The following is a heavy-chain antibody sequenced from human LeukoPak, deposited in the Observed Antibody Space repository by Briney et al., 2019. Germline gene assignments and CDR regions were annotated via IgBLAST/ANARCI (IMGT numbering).Heavy chain of an antibody. CDR3: ARHGTSGPFDY. CDR2: IYYSGIT. Sequence: PSETLSLTCTVSGGXISSSSYYWGWIRQPPGKGLAWIGSIYYSGITYYNPSLKSRVTISVDTSKNQFSLKLSSVTAADTAVYYCARHGTSGPFDYWGQGTLVTVSS. J-gene: IGHJ4*02. CDR1: GGXISSSSYY. V-gene: IGHV4-39*01. D-gene: IGHD1-1*01.